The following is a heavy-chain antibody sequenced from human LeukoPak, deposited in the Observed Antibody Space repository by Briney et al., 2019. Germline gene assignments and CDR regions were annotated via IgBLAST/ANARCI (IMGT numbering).Heavy chain of an antibody. Sequence: SETLSLTCAVYGGPFSGYYWSWIRQPPGKGLEWIGEINHSGSTNYNPSLKSRVTISVDTSKNQFSLKLSSVTAADTAVYYCARGPVGATAIDYWGQGTLVTVSS. V-gene: IGHV4-34*01. CDR1: GGPFSGYY. CDR2: INHSGST. D-gene: IGHD1-26*01. J-gene: IGHJ4*02. CDR3: ARGPVGATAIDY.